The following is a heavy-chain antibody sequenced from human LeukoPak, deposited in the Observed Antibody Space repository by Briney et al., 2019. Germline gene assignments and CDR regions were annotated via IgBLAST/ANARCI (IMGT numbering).Heavy chain of an antibody. J-gene: IGHJ4*02. CDR1: GFTFSNSW. CDR3: ARGGSSQYTITY. Sequence: GGSLRLSCAASGFTFSNSWMHWVRQVPGKGPVWVSRINSDGTNTTYADSVKGRFSISRDNAKSTLYLQMSSLRVEDTAVYYCARGGSSQYTITYWGQGTLVTVS. CDR2: INSDGTNT. D-gene: IGHD6-13*01. V-gene: IGHV3-74*01.